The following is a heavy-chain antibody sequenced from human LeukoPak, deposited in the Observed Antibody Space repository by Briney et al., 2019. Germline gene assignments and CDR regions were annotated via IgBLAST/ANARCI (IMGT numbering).Heavy chain of an antibody. J-gene: IGHJ4*02. CDR2: INTDGSIT. CDR3: ARGRLSSGWGLDY. D-gene: IGHD6-19*01. CDR1: GFTFSSNW. Sequence: GGSLRLSCAASGFTFSSNWMHWVRQAPGKGLVWISRINTDGSITTYADSVKGRFTISRDNAKSTLYLQMNSLGAEDTAVYYCARGRLSSGWGLDYWGQGTLVTVSS. V-gene: IGHV3-74*01.